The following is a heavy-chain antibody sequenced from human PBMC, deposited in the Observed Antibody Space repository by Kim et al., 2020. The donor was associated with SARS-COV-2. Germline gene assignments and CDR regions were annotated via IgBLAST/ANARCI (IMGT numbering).Heavy chain of an antibody. D-gene: IGHD3-22*01. CDR3: ARSPYYYDSSGYYQYFDY. J-gene: IGHJ4*02. V-gene: IGHV3-48*03. Sequence: KGRLTISRDNAKNSLYLQMNSLRAEDTAVYYCARSPYYYDSSGYYQYFDYWGQGTLVTVSS.